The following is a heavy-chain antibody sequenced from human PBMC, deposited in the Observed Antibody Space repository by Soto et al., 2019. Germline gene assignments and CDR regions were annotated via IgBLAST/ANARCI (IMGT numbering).Heavy chain of an antibody. V-gene: IGHV4-31*03. D-gene: IGHD4-17*01. J-gene: IGHJ4*02. Sequence: PSETLSLTCTVSGGSISRGGYYGSWIRQHPWKGMKWIGYIYYSGSTYYNPSLKSRVTISVDTSKNQFSLKLCSVTAADTAVYYCARTSTVTTTRYFDYRGQGTLVIFSS. CDR3: ARTSTVTTTRYFDY. CDR1: GGSISRGGYY. CDR2: IYYSGST.